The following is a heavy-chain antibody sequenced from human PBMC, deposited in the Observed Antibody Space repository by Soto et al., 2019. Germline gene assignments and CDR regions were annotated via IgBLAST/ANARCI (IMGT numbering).Heavy chain of an antibody. CDR2: ISNDGSKK. CDR3: ATDNYDFWSGYYSVFGWFDP. D-gene: IGHD3-3*01. J-gene: IGHJ5*02. Sequence: GGSLRLSCAASGFSFSSYGMDWARQGPGKGLEWVAAISNDGSKKYYVDSVKGRFTISRDNSKNTLYLQMNSLRDEDTAVYYCATDNYDFWSGYYSVFGWFDPWGQGTLVAVSS. CDR1: GFSFSSYG. V-gene: IGHV3-30*03.